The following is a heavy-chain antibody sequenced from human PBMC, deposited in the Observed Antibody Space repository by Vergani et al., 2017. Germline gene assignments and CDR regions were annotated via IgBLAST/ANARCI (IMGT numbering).Heavy chain of an antibody. V-gene: IGHV1-18*01. CDR1: GYTFTSYG. D-gene: IGHD5-24*01. J-gene: IGHJ3*02. CDR3: ARAVEERWLQFFAFDI. Sequence: QVQLVQSGAEVKKPGASVKVSCKASGYTFTSYGISWVRQAPGQGLEWMGWISAYNGNTNYVQKLQGRVTMTTDTSTSTAYMELRSLRSDDTAVYYCARAVEERWLQFFAFDIWGQGTMVTVSS. CDR2: ISAYNGNT.